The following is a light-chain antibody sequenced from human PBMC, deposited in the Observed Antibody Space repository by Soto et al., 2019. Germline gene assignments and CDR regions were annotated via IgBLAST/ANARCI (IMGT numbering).Light chain of an antibody. CDR1: QSVNSY. CDR2: DTS. CDR3: QQRRDSLFS. V-gene: IGKV3-11*01. Sequence: EIVLTQSPATLSLSPGERATLSCRASQSVNSYLAWSQQKPGQVPRLLLYDTSKRATGIPARFSGSGSGTDFTLTISSLGPEAFAVYYCQQRRDSLFSFGPGTKLDIK. J-gene: IGKJ3*01.